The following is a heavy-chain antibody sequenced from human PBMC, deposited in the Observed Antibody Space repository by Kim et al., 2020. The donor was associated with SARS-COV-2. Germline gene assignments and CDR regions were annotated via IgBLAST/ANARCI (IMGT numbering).Heavy chain of an antibody. CDR2: INTNTGNP. CDR3: GLIRYSYDSSGFSWFDP. J-gene: IGHJ5*02. D-gene: IGHD3-22*01. CDR1: GYTFTNYA. V-gene: IGHV7-4-1*02. Sequence: ASVKVSCKASGYTFTNYAMNWVRQAPGQGLEWMGWINTNTGNPTYAQGFTGRFVFSLDTSVTTAYLQISSLKAEDTAVYYCGLIRYSYDSSGFSWFDPWGQGTLVTVSS.